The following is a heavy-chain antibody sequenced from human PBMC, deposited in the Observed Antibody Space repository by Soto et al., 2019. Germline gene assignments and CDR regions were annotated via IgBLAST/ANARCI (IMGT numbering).Heavy chain of an antibody. V-gene: IGHV1-18*01. D-gene: IGHD6-13*01. CDR3: ATDRIHSSSSDAFDI. CDR2: ISAYNGNT. J-gene: IGHJ3*02. CDR1: GYTFTSYG. Sequence: ASVKVSCKASGYTFTSYGISWVRQAPGQGLEWMGWISAYNGNTNYAQKLQGRVTMTTDTSTSTAYMELRSLRSDDTAVYYCATDRIHSSSSDAFDIWGQGTMVTVS.